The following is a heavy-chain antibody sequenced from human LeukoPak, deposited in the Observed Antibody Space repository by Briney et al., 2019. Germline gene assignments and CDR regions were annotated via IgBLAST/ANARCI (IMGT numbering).Heavy chain of an antibody. D-gene: IGHD1-26*01. V-gene: IGHV1-3*03. CDR1: GYTFTSYA. J-gene: IGHJ6*03. CDR2: INAGNGNT. Sequence: GASVKVSCKASGYTFTSYAMHWVRQAPGQRLEWMGWINAGNGNTKYSQEFQGRVTITRDTSASTAYMELSSLRSEDTAVYYCARADVRLEWELNYYYYMDVWGKGTTVTVSS. CDR3: ARADVRLEWELNYYYYMDV.